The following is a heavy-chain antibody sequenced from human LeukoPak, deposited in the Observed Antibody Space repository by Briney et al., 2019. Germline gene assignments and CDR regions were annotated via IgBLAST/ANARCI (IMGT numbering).Heavy chain of an antibody. CDR2: LNPNSGGT. D-gene: IGHD5-18*01. CDR3: ARDRGYSYGYGAFDI. Sequence: GASVRVSCMASGYTFTGYYMHWVRPAAGQGLAGVGWLNPNSGGTNYAQKFQGRVTMTRDTSISTAYMELSRLRSDDTAVYYCARDRGYSYGYGAFDIWGQGTMVTVSS. CDR1: GYTFTGYY. J-gene: IGHJ3*02. V-gene: IGHV1-2*02.